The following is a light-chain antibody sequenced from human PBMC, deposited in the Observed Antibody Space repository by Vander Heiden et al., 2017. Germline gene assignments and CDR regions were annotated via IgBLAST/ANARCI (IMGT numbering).Light chain of an antibody. Sequence: SYVLTQPPSVSVAPGQTASIPCGGNNIGSKSVHWDQQKPGQAPVLVVYDNSDRPSGIPERFSGSNSGNTATLTISRVEVGDEADYYCQVWDGSSDHVVFGAGTKLTVL. CDR2: DNS. CDR3: QVWDGSSDHVV. CDR1: NIGSKS. J-gene: IGLJ2*01. V-gene: IGLV3-21*02.